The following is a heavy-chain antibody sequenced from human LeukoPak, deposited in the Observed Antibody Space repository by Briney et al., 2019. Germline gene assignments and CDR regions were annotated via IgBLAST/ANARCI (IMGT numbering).Heavy chain of an antibody. D-gene: IGHD2-15*01. V-gene: IGHV1-46*01. CDR2: INPSGGST. Sequence: GSSVKVSCKASGYTFTSYYMHWVRQAPGQGLEWMGIINPSGGSTSYAQKFQGRVTMTRDTSTSTVYMELSSLRSDDTAVYYCARDLEGGSFTSLFDYWGQGTLVTVSS. J-gene: IGHJ4*02. CDR3: ARDLEGGSFTSLFDY. CDR1: GYTFTSYY.